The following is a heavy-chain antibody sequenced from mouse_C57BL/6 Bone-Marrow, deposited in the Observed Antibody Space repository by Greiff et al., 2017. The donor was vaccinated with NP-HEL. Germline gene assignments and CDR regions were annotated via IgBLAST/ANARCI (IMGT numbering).Heavy chain of an antibody. CDR3: ARDGGYYRFAY. Sequence: EVKLMESGGGLVQSGRSLRLSCATSGFTFSDFYMEWVRQAPGKGLEWIAASRNKANDYTTEYSASVKGRFIVSRDTSQSILYLQMNALRAEDTAIYDCARDGGYYRFAYWGQGTLVTVSA. CDR1: GFTFSDFY. CDR2: SRNKANDYTT. J-gene: IGHJ3*01. V-gene: IGHV7-1*01. D-gene: IGHD2-3*01.